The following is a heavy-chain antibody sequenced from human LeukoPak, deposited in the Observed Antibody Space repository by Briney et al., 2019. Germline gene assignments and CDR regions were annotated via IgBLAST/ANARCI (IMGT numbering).Heavy chain of an antibody. CDR3: ARAYDILTALRH. D-gene: IGHD3-9*01. J-gene: IGHJ4*02. CDR2: ISSSSSYI. V-gene: IGHV3-21*01. CDR1: GFTFSSYS. Sequence: GGSLRLSCAASGFTFSSYSMNWVRQAPGKGLEWVSSISSSSSYIYYADSVKGRFTISRDNAKNSLYLQMNSLRAEDTAVYYCARAYDILTALRHWGQGTLVTVSS.